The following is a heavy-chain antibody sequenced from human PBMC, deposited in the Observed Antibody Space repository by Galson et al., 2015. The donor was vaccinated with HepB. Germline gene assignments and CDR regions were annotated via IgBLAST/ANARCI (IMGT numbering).Heavy chain of an antibody. Sequence: SLRLSCAASGFTFSSYEMDWVRQAPGKGLEWVAYISISGDTICYADSVKGRFTISRDNAKNSVYPQMNSLRAEDTAVYYCASLWELLGDWGQGTLVTVSS. J-gene: IGHJ4*02. D-gene: IGHD1-26*01. CDR1: GFTFSSYE. V-gene: IGHV3-48*03. CDR2: ISISGDTI. CDR3: ASLWELLGD.